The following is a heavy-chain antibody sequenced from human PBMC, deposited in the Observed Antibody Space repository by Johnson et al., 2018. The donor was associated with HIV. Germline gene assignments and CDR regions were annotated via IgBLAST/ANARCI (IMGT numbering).Heavy chain of an antibody. D-gene: IGHD2-15*01. J-gene: IGHJ3*02. Sequence: QVQLVESGGGVVQPGRSLRLSCAASGFTFSSYAMHWVRQAPAKGLEWVAVISYDGSDKYYEDYVKGRLPISRDSYKNTLYMQMNSLRAEATAVYYCARDHLRRSHAFDIWGQGTMVTVSS. CDR3: ARDHLRRSHAFDI. V-gene: IGHV3-30*04. CDR2: ISYDGSDK. CDR1: GFTFSSYA.